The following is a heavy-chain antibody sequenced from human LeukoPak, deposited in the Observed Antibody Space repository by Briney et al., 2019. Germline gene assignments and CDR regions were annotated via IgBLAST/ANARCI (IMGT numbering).Heavy chain of an antibody. V-gene: IGHV3-30*02. D-gene: IGHD4-17*01. CDR2: IGYDRNSK. CDR3: AKNRRASGDYAGAFGY. J-gene: IGHJ4*02. CDR1: GFTFSSYG. Sequence: GGSLRLSCAAYGFTFSSYGIHWVRQAPGKGLEWVAFIGYDRNSKHYADSVKGRFTTSGDNSKNTPYLQMNSLRTEDTAVYYCAKNRRASGDYAGAFGYWGQGTLVTVSS.